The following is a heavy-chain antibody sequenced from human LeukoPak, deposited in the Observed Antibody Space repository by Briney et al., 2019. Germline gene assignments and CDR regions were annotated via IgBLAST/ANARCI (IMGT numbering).Heavy chain of an antibody. J-gene: IGHJ5*02. CDR1: GGSISSGGYY. CDR2: IYYSGST. CDR3: ARIKTYYDFWSGYYFGFDP. D-gene: IGHD3-3*01. Sequence: PSETLSLTCTVSGGSISSGGYYWSWIRQHPGKGLEWIGYIYYSGSTYYNPSLKSRVTISVDTSKNQFSLKLSSVTAADTAVYYCARIKTYYDFWSGYYFGFDPWGQGTLVTVYS. V-gene: IGHV4-31*03.